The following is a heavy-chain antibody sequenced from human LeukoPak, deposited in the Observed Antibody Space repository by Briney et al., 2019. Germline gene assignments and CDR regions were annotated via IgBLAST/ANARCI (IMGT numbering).Heavy chain of an antibody. CDR3: AREGLNMVRGVIPKEAWGWFDP. Sequence: PSETLSLTCTVSGGSISSGSYCWSWIRQPAGKGLEWIGHIHTSGNTNYDSSLKSRVTISVDTSKNQFSLKLSSVTAADTAVYYCAREGLNMVRGVIPKEAWGWFDPWGQGTLVTVSS. CDR1: GGSISSGSYC. V-gene: IGHV4-61*09. CDR2: IHTSGNT. J-gene: IGHJ5*02. D-gene: IGHD3-10*01.